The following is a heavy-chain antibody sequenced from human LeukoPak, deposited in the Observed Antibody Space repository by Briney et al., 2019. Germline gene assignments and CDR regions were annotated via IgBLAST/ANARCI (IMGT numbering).Heavy chain of an antibody. V-gene: IGHV4-30-2*01. CDR3: ARWGIVGATGEDY. CDR1: GGSISSGGYY. Sequence: SETLSLTCTVSGGSISSGGYYWSWIRQPPGKGLEWIGYIYHRGSTYYNPSLKRRVTISVDTSKNQFSLKLSSVTAADTAVYYCARWGIVGATGEDYWGQGTLVTVSS. J-gene: IGHJ4*02. D-gene: IGHD1-26*01. CDR2: IYHRGST.